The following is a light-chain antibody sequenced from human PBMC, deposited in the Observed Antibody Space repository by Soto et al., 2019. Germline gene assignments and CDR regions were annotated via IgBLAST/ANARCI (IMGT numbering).Light chain of an antibody. CDR3: QQYNTWHPKMA. Sequence: GVTKSQATLSVFPGETATLSCRASQSVSSDLAGYQQRPGQAPRLLIYGASTRATGIPARFRGSGSGTEFRLTISSLQSEDFATYYCQQYNTWHPKMAFGRGTKVDIK. V-gene: IGKV3-15*01. CDR2: GAS. CDR1: QSVSSD. J-gene: IGKJ1*01.